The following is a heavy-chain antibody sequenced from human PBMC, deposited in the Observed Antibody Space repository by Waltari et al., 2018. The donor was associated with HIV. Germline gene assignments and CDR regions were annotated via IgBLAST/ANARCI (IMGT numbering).Heavy chain of an antibody. V-gene: IGHV4-34*01. CDR1: GGSFSGYY. D-gene: IGHD1-26*01. J-gene: IGHJ4*02. CDR2: INHSVST. Sequence: QVQLQQWGAGLLKPSETLSLTCAVYGGSFSGYYWSWIRQPPGKGLEWIGEINHSVSTNYSPSLKSRVTISVDTSKNQFSLKLSSVTAADTAVYYCARGAPGVLSGSYSLFDYWGQGTLVTVSS. CDR3: ARGAPGVLSGSYSLFDY.